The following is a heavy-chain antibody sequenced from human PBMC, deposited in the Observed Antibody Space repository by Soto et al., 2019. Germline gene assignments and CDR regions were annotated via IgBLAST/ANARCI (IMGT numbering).Heavy chain of an antibody. CDR2: TYYNGNA. CDR1: GGSIDRSNYY. V-gene: IGHV4-39*01. Sequence: SETLSLTCNVSGGSIDRSNYYWDWLRQPPGKGLEWIGTTYYNGNAYYNPSLRSRVSMSVDTSKNQFSLKLISVTAADTAVYYFARHFVAVVIKGWGYWGQGKLVTVSS. J-gene: IGHJ4*02. CDR3: ARHFVAVVIKGWGY. D-gene: IGHD3-10*01.